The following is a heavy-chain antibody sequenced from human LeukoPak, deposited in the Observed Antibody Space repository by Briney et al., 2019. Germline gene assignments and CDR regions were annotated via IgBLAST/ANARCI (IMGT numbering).Heavy chain of an antibody. D-gene: IGHD2/OR15-2a*01. CDR2: ISSNGGST. Sequence: PGGSLRLSCAASGFTFSNYGIHWVRQAPGKGLEYVSAISSNGGSTYYADSVRGRFTVSRDNSKSTLYLQMGSLRVEDMAVYYCAREVNSGFDSWGQGTLVTVSS. V-gene: IGHV3-64*02. J-gene: IGHJ5*01. CDR1: GFTFSNYG. CDR3: AREVNSGFDS.